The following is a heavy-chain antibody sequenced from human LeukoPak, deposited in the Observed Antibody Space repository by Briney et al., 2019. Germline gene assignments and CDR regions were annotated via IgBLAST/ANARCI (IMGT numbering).Heavy chain of an antibody. Sequence: PSETLSLTCTVSGGSISTDASYWAWIRQPPGKGLEWIGSIYYSGSTYYNPSLKSRVTISVDTSKNQFSLKLSSVTAADTAVYYCARDLSSSWYDAFDIWGQGTMVTVSS. V-gene: IGHV4-39*07. CDR2: IYYSGST. D-gene: IGHD6-13*01. CDR3: ARDLSSSWYDAFDI. CDR1: GGSISTDASY. J-gene: IGHJ3*02.